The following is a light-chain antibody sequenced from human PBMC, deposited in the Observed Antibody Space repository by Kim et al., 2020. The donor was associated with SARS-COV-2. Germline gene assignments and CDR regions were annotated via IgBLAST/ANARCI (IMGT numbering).Light chain of an antibody. V-gene: IGLV2-11*01. CDR2: DVS. J-gene: IGLJ1*01. CDR1: SNDVGGYNY. CDR3: CSYAGSYTYV. Sequence: GQSVTISCPGTSNDVGGYNYVSWYQQHPGKAPNLMIYDVSKRPSGVPDRFSGSKSGNTASLTISGLQAADEADYYCCSYAGSYTYVFGTGTKVTVL.